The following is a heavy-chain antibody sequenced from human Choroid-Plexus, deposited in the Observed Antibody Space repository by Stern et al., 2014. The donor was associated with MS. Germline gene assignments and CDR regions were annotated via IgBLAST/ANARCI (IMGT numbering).Heavy chain of an antibody. CDR1: GFTFGSCA. V-gene: IGHV3-30*18. CDR2: VSYDGSNK. Sequence: VQLVESGGGVVQPGRPLRISCVASGFTFGSCAMHWVRQAPGKGREWVAGVSYDGSNKYYADSVKGRFTISRDNSQNTLYMQMSSLRPEDTAVYYCAKDRQYLTYFFDHWGQGSLVTVSS. CDR3: AKDRQYLTYFFDH. J-gene: IGHJ5*02. D-gene: IGHD2/OR15-2a*01.